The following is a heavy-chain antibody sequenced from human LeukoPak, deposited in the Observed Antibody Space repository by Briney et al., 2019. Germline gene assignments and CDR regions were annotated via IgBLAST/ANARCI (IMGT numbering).Heavy chain of an antibody. CDR2: IYYSGST. V-gene: IGHV4-31*03. D-gene: IGHD2-15*01. Sequence: SQTLSLTCTVSGGSISSGGYYWSWIRQHPGKGLEWIGYIYYSGSTYYNPSLKSRVTISVDTSKNQFSLKLSSVTAADTAVYYCSRRDCSQSNCFYWYFDVWGRGTLLTVSS. CDR3: SRRDCSQSNCFYWYFDV. J-gene: IGHJ2*01. CDR1: GGSISSGGYY.